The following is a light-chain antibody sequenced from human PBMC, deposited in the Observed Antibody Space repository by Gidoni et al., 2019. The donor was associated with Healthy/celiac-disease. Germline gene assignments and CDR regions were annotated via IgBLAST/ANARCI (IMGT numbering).Light chain of an antibody. Sequence: DIQLTQSPSFLSASVGDSVTITCRASQGISSYLAWYQQKPGKAPKLLIYAASTLQSGVPSSFSGSGSGTEFTLTISSLQPEDFATYYCQQLNSYPRTFGGGTKVEIK. V-gene: IGKV1-9*01. CDR2: AAS. CDR3: QQLNSYPRT. J-gene: IGKJ4*01. CDR1: QGISSY.